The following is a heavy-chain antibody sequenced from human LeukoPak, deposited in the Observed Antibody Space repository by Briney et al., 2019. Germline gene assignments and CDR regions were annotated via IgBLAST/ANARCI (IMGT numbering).Heavy chain of an antibody. D-gene: IGHD3-22*01. CDR1: GGSFSGYY. CDR3: ARCPALYYYDSSGSFDY. CDR2: INHSGST. V-gene: IGHV4-34*01. Sequence: SETLSLTCAVYGGSFSGYYWSWIRQPPGKGLEWIGEINHSGSTNYNPSLKSRVTISVDTSKNQFSLKLSSVTAADTAVYYCARCPALYYYDSSGSFDYWGQGTLVTVSS. J-gene: IGHJ4*02.